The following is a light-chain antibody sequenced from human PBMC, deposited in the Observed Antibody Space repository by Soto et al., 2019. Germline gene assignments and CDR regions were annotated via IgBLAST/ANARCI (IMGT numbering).Light chain of an antibody. V-gene: IGKV1-6*01. CDR1: QDISKD. CDR2: SAT. CDR3: LQDHDYPRT. J-gene: IGKJ1*01. Sequence: AIQMTQSPTSLSASVGDIVIITCRASQDISKDLGWYQQKPGKAPKFLIYSATSTQSGVPSTFSGSGFGTDFTLTISSLPPEDFATYYCLQDHDYPRTFGQGTKVEF.